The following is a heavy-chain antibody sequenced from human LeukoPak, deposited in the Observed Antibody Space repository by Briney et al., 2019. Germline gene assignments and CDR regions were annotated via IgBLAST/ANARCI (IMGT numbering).Heavy chain of an antibody. CDR1: GGSISSYY. CDR2: IYTSGST. D-gene: IGHD3-10*01. Sequence: PSETLSLTCTVSGGSISSYYWSWIRQPAGKGLEWIGRIYTSGSTNYNPSLKSRVTMSVDTSKNQFSLKLSSVTAADAAVYYCARGRGSGSYFRYGPYYYGMDVWGQGTTVTVSS. V-gene: IGHV4-4*07. CDR3: ARGRGSGSYFRYGPYYYGMDV. J-gene: IGHJ6*02.